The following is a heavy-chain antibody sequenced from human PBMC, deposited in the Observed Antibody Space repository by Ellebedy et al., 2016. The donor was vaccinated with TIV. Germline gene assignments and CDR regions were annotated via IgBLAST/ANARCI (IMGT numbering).Heavy chain of an antibody. CDR2: ISTISS. J-gene: IGHJ4*02. Sequence: PGGSLRLSCAASGFTFSNYPMNWVRQAPGKGLEWVSSISTISSYADSVRGRFTISRDTAKNSLYLQMNSLRAEDTAVYYCSRGGGCGGGTCYYPDFWGQGTLVTVSS. CDR3: SRGGGCGGGTCYYPDF. CDR1: GFTFSNYP. V-gene: IGHV3-21*01. D-gene: IGHD2-15*01.